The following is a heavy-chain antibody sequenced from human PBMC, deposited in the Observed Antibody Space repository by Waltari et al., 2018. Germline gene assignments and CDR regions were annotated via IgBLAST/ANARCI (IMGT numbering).Heavy chain of an antibody. D-gene: IGHD4-4*01. V-gene: IGHV3-53*01. CDR3: ARDSKFDP. CDR1: GFSISDNY. J-gene: IGHJ5*02. Sequence: EVQLVESGGGLIQPGGSLRLSCAASGFSISDNYMSWVRQAPGKGLEWVSFINSGGTTYYAASVKGRFTISRDNSKNTVYLQMNSLRAEDTAMYYCARDSKFDPWGQGTLVTVSS. CDR2: INSGGTT.